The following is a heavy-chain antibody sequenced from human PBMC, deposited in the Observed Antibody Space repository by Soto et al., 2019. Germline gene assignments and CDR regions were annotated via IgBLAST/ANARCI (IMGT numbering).Heavy chain of an antibody. CDR1: GFTFSSYW. CDR2: INSDGSST. CDR3: GRGGGLNWYFGL. V-gene: IGHV3-74*01. D-gene: IGHD3-16*01. J-gene: IGHJ2*01. Sequence: EVQLVESGGGLVQPGGSLRLSCAASGFTFSSYWMHWVRQAPGKGLVWVSRINSDGSSTSYADSVKGRFTISRDNAQDTHDFQMKSPGAEDKGGVVRGRGGGLNWYFGLWGRGTLVTVSS.